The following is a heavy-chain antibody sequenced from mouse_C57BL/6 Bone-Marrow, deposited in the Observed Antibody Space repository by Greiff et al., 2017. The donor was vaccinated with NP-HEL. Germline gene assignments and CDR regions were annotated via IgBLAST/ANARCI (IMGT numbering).Heavy chain of an antibody. CDR1: GFTFSDYY. V-gene: IGHV5-16*01. CDR3: AREGATVVEKVYWYFDV. J-gene: IGHJ1*03. Sequence: EVKLMESEGGLVQPGSSMTLSCTASGFTFSDYYMAWVRQVPEKGLEWVANINYDGSSTYYLDSLKSRFIISRDNAKNILYLQMSSLKSEDTATYYCAREGATVVEKVYWYFDVWGTGTTVTVSS. D-gene: IGHD1-1*01. CDR2: INYDGSST.